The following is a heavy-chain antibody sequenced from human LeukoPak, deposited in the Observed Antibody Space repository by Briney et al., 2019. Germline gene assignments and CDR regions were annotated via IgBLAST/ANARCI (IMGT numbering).Heavy chain of an antibody. CDR1: GGSISSNY. CDR3: ARVWLSSGSYWYFDF. J-gene: IGHJ2*01. Sequence: SETLSLTCTVSGGSISSNYWSWIRQPAGKGLEYIGRVYSSGNTNYNPSLKSRVTMSVDTSKNQFSLLLHSVTAADTAVYYCARVWLSSGSYWYFDFWGRGTLVIVSS. D-gene: IGHD3-22*01. V-gene: IGHV4-4*07. CDR2: VYSSGNT.